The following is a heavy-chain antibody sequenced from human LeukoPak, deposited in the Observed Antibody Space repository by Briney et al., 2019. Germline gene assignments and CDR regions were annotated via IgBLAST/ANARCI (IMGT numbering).Heavy chain of an antibody. D-gene: IGHD2-2*01. V-gene: IGHV1-18*01. J-gene: IGHJ3*02. CDR3: ARDRYCSSTSCYEAGDAFDI. CDR1: GYTFTSYG. Sequence: RASVKVSCKASGYTFTSYGISWVRQAPGQGLEWMGWISAYNGNTNYAQKLQGRVTMTTDTSTSTAYMELRSLRAEDTAVYYCARDRYCSSTSCYEAGDAFDIWGQGTMVTVSS. CDR2: ISAYNGNT.